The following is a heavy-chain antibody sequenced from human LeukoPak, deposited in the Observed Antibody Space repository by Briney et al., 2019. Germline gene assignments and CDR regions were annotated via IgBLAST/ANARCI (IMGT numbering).Heavy chain of an antibody. J-gene: IGHJ4*02. V-gene: IGHV4-59*01. CDR1: GGSISSYY. CDR3: ARLAYSYGPLDY. CDR2: IYYSGST. Sequence: SQTLSLTCTVSGGSISSYYWSWIRQPPGKGLEWIGYIYYSGSTNYNPSLKSRVTISVDTSKNQFSLKLSSVTAADTAVYYCARLAYSYGPLDYWGQGTLVTVSS. D-gene: IGHD5-18*01.